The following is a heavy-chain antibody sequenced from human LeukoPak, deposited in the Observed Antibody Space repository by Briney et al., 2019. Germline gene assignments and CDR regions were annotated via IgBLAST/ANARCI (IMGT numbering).Heavy chain of an antibody. CDR2: ISGYSGKT. D-gene: IGHD3-22*01. V-gene: IGHV1-18*01. J-gene: IGHJ4*02. Sequence: GASVKVSCKASGYTFTSYGITWVRQAPGQGLEWMGWISGYSGKTHYTQKVQGRVTLTTDTSTSTAYMGLRSLRSDDTAVYYCARDFPSPVVVITPYFDYWGQGTLVTVSS. CDR3: ARDFPSPVVVITPYFDY. CDR1: GYTFTSYG.